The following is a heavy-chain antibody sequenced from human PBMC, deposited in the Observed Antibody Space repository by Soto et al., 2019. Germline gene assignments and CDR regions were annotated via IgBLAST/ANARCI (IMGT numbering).Heavy chain of an antibody. Sequence: PSETLSLTCSVSGGSVTNINYFWAWIRQSPGKGLEWIANIYYTGTTFYNPSLRSRVSMTIDASKNRFSLNLSSVTASDTALYYCARHEYVSSSYDLLDVWGRGT. CDR3: ARHEYVSSSYDLLDV. CDR2: IYYTGTT. J-gene: IGHJ3*01. CDR1: GGSVTNINYF. V-gene: IGHV4-39*01. D-gene: IGHD3-22*01.